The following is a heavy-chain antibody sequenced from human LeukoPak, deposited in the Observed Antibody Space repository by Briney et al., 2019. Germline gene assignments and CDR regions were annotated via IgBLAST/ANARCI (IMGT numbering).Heavy chain of an antibody. V-gene: IGHV4-39*01. D-gene: IGHD3-10*01. CDR1: GVSISTSAYY. J-gene: IGHJ4*02. CDR2: IYYSGNT. CDR3: ARISAAGDYFDY. Sequence: SETLSLTCIVSGVSISTSAYYWGWIRQPPGEGLQWIGSIYYSGNTYYNSSLKSRATISVDTSKNQFSLKLSSVTAADTAVYYCARISAAGDYFDYWGQGTLVTVSS.